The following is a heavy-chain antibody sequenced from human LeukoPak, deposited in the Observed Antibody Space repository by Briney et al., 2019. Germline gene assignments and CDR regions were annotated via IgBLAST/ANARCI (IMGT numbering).Heavy chain of an antibody. CDR2: VSGSGGST. J-gene: IGHJ4*02. Sequence: PGGSLRLSCAASGFTFSSYAMSWVRQAPGKGLEWVSSVSGSGGSTYYADSVKGRFTIYRDNSKSTLFLQMNSLRAEDTAVYYCAKSSYYDSSGYYREYYFDYWGQGTLVTVSS. D-gene: IGHD3-22*01. CDR1: GFTFSSYA. V-gene: IGHV3-23*01. CDR3: AKSSYYDSSGYYREYYFDY.